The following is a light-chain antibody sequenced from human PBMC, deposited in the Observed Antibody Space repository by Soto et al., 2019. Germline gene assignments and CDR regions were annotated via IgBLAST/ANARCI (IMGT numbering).Light chain of an antibody. Sequence: EIVLTQSPGTLSLYPGERATLSCRASQSVSSSYLAWYQQKPGQAPRLLIYGAFSRATGISDRFSGSGSGTDFTLTISRLEPEDFAVYYCQQYGSSPGTFGQGTKVEIK. CDR3: QQYGSSPGT. CDR2: GAF. CDR1: QSVSSSY. J-gene: IGKJ1*01. V-gene: IGKV3-20*01.